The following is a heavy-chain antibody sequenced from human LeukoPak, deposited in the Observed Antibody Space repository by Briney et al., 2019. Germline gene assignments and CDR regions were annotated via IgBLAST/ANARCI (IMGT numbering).Heavy chain of an antibody. V-gene: IGHV4-39*01. Sequence: SETLSLTCTVSGGSISSSSYYWGWIRQPPGKGLEWIGGFYYSRSTYYNPSFKSRVTISVYTSKNQFSLKLSSVTAPNTAVYYCARQSPTPGVSKPPRALFDYWGQGTLVTVSS. D-gene: IGHD7-27*01. CDR2: FYYSRST. J-gene: IGHJ4*02. CDR3: ARQSPTPGVSKPPRALFDY. CDR1: GGSISSSSYY.